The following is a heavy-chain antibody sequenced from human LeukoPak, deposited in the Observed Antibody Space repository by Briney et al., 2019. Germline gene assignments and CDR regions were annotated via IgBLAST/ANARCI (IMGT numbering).Heavy chain of an antibody. Sequence: SETLSLTCTVSGGSIYSGGYYWSWIRQLPGKGLEWIGYIYHSGSTYYNPSLKSRVTISVDTSKSQFSLNLSSVTAADTAVYYCARAPGIAVFGRQRWFDPWGQGTLVTVSS. V-gene: IGHV4-31*03. CDR3: ARAPGIAVFGRQRWFDP. D-gene: IGHD6-19*01. CDR1: GGSIYSGGYY. J-gene: IGHJ5*02. CDR2: IYHSGST.